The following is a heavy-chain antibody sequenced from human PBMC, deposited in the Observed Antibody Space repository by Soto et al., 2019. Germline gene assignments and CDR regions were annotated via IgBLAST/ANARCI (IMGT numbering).Heavy chain of an antibody. Sequence: SETLSLTCTVSGGSTSSSSYYWGWIRQPPGKGLEWIGSIYYSGSTYYNPSLKSRVTISVDTSKNQFSLKLSSVTAADTAVYYCARLDYSSGYYPYDYWGQGTLVTVS. V-gene: IGHV4-39*01. CDR1: GGSTSSSSYY. CDR3: ARLDYSSGYYPYDY. J-gene: IGHJ4*02. D-gene: IGHD3-22*01. CDR2: IYYSGST.